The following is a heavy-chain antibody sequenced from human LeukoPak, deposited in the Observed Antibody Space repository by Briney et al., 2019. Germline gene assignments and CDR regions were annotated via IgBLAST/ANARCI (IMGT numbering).Heavy chain of an antibody. CDR1: GGSISSYY. J-gene: IGHJ4*02. CDR3: AREGGSGRPFDY. CDR2: IYYSGST. D-gene: IGHD3-10*01. Sequence: PSETLSLTCTVSGGSISSYYWSWIRQPPGKGLEWIGYIYYSGSTNYNPSLKSRVTISVDTSKNQFSLKLSSVTAADTAVYYCAREGGSGRPFDYWGRGILVTVSS. V-gene: IGHV4-59*01.